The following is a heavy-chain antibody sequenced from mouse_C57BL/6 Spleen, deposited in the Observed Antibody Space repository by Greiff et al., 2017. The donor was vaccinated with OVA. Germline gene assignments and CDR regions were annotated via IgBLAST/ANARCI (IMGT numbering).Heavy chain of an antibody. CDR2: IYPGDGDT. Sequence: QVHVKQSGAELVKPGASVKISCKASGYAFSSYWMNWVKQRPGKGLEWIGQIYPGDGDTNYNGKFKGKATLTADKSSSTAYMQLSSLTSEDSAVYFCAREAYYYGSSYYFDYWGQGTTLTVSS. CDR1: GYAFSSYW. CDR3: AREAYYYGSSYYFDY. D-gene: IGHD1-1*01. J-gene: IGHJ2*01. V-gene: IGHV1-80*01.